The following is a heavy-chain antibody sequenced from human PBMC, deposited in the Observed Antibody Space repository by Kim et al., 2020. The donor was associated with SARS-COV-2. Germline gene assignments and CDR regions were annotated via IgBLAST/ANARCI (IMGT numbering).Heavy chain of an antibody. CDR2: ISSDGSDK. CDR1: GFTFSNYG. V-gene: IGHV3-30*18. CDR3: AKRHSYYFDY. J-gene: IGHJ4*02. Sequence: GGSLRLSCAASGFTFSNYGMHWVRQAPGKGLEWVAVISSDGSDKYYADSVKGRFTISRDKNTLYLQMNSLRTEDTAVYYCAKRHSYYFDYWGQGTLVTVSS.